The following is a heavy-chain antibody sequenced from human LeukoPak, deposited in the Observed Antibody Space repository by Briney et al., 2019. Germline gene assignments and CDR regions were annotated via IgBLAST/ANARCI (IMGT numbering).Heavy chain of an antibody. J-gene: IGHJ6*03. CDR3: SSHDYRDDYYCDYIDV. CDR1: GGSISSYY. D-gene: IGHD4-17*01. CDR2: IYYSGST. Sequence: SETLSLTCTVSGGSISSYYWSWVRQPPGKGQEWIGYIYYSGSTNYNPSLKSRVTISVDTSKNQFSLKLSSVTATYTAVYYCSSHDYRDDYYCDYIDVWGKGTTVIVSS. V-gene: IGHV4-59*01.